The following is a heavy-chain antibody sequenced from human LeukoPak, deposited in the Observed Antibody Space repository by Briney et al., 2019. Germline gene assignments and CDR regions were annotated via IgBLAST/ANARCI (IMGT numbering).Heavy chain of an antibody. CDR1: GGTFSSYA. Sequence: SVKVSFKASGGTFSSYAISWVRQAPGQGLEWMGGIIPIFGTANYAQKFQGRVTITADESTSTAYMELSSLRSEDTAVYYCARGTGSGSYSVYWGQGTLVTVSS. V-gene: IGHV1-69*13. CDR3: ARGTGSGSYSVY. J-gene: IGHJ4*02. CDR2: IIPIFGTA. D-gene: IGHD3-10*01.